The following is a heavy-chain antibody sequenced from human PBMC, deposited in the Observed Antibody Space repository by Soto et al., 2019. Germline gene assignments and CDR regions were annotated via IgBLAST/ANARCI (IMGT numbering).Heavy chain of an antibody. CDR3: ASLGATDQY. D-gene: IGHD1-26*01. CDR1: GFTFSSYA. CDR2: ISYDGSNK. J-gene: IGHJ4*02. V-gene: IGHV3-30-3*01. Sequence: PGGSLRLSCAASGFTFSSYAMHWVRQAPGKGLEWVAVISYDGSNKYYADSVKGRFTISRDNSKNTLYLQMNSLRAEDTAVYYCASLGATDQYWGQGTLVTVSS.